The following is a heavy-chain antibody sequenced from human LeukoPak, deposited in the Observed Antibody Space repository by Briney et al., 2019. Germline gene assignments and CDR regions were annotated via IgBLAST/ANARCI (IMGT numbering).Heavy chain of an antibody. CDR2: IYYSGTT. D-gene: IGHD1-26*01. CDR1: GDSISSYY. V-gene: IGHV4-59*01. Sequence: SKTLSLTCTVSGDSISSYYWTWIRQPPGKGLEWIGYIYYSGTTNYNPSLKSRVTISIDTSRYQFSLKLSSVTAADTAVYYCASGRPLGFDYWGQGTLVTVCS. CDR3: ASGRPLGFDY. J-gene: IGHJ4*02.